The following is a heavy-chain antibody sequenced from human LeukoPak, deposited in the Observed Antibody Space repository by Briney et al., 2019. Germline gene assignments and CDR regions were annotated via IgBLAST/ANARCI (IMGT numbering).Heavy chain of an antibody. J-gene: IGHJ6*02. CDR1: GFPVSSNY. V-gene: IGHV3-66*01. CDR3: ARESYGQYNYYYYGMDV. CDR2: IYSGGST. Sequence: PGGSLRLSCAASGFPVSSNYMSWVRQAPGKGLEWVSVIYSGGSTYYADSVKGRFTISRDNSKHTLYLQMNSLRAEDTAVYYCARESYGQYNYYYYGMDVWGQGTTVTVSS. D-gene: IGHD5-18*01.